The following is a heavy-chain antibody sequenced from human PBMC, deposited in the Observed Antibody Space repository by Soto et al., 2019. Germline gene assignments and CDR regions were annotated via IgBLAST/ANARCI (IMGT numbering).Heavy chain of an antibody. Sequence: GGSLRLSCAASGFTFSSYGMHWVRQAPGKGLEWVAVIWYDGSNKYYADSVKGRFTISRDNSKNTLYLQMNSLRAEDTAVYYCAKDTPQEWLLVFHYWGQGTLVTVSP. J-gene: IGHJ4*02. D-gene: IGHD3-3*01. CDR2: IWYDGSNK. CDR1: GFTFSSYG. V-gene: IGHV3-33*06. CDR3: AKDTPQEWLLVFHY.